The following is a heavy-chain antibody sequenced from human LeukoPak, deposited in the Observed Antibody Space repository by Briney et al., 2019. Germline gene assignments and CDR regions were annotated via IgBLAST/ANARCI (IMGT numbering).Heavy chain of an antibody. Sequence: GGSLRLSCAASGFTVSSNYMSWVRQAPGKGLEWVSVIYSGGSTYYADSVKGRFTISRHNSKNTLYLQMNSLRAEDTAVYYCAGDVPPAAGTRDYYYYYGMDVWGQGTTVTVSS. CDR3: AGDVPPAAGTRDYYYYYGMDV. CDR2: IYSGGST. CDR1: GFTVSSNY. D-gene: IGHD6-13*01. V-gene: IGHV3-53*04. J-gene: IGHJ6*02.